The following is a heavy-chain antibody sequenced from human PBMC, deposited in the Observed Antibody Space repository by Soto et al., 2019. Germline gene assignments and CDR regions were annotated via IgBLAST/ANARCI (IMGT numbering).Heavy chain of an antibody. V-gene: IGHV1-69*02. CDR1: GGTFSSYP. J-gene: IGHJ3*02. D-gene: IGHD1-7*01. CDR3: ARGGLELHSDAFDI. CDR2: IIPILGIA. Sequence: QVQLVQSGAAVKKPGSSVQVSCQASGGTFSSYPISWVRQAPGHGLEWLGRIIPILGIANYAQKFQGRVTITADKSTSTAYMELSSLRSEDTAVYDGARGGLELHSDAFDIWGQGTMVTVSS.